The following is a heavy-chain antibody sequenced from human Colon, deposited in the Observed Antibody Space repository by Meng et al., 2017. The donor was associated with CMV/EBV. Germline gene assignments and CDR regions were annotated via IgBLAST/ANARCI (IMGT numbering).Heavy chain of an antibody. CDR2: ISGSGYST. CDR1: GFTFINYA. V-gene: IGHV3-23*01. Sequence: GESLKISCAASGFTFINYAMSWVRQAPGKGLEWVSGISGSGYSTYSADSVKGWFTISRDNSKNTLYLQMNSLRADDTAIYYCAADTSAYWGQGTTVTVSS. CDR3: AADTSAY. J-gene: IGHJ6*02.